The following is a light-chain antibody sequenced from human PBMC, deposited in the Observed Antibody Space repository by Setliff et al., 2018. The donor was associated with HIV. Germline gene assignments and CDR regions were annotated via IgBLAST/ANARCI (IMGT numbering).Light chain of an antibody. Sequence: QSVLAQPASVSGSPGQSITISCIGTGRDIGGYNYVSWYQQHPGKAPKLIIYGVTKLSSGVSNRFSGSKAGTTASLTISGLQAEDEADYYCSSYTSTSAYVFGTGTRSPS. CDR1: GRDIGGYNY. CDR2: GVT. CDR3: SSYTSTSAYV. J-gene: IGLJ1*01. V-gene: IGLV2-14*03.